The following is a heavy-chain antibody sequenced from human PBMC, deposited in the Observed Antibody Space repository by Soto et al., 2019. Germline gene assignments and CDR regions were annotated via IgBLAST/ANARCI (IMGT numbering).Heavy chain of an antibody. V-gene: IGHV1-46*01. D-gene: IGHD2-2*01. CDR3: ARDGRVPAATSYYYYGMDV. Sequence: QVQLVQSGAEVKKPGASVKVSCKASGYTFTSYYMHWVRQAPGQGLEWMGIINPSGGSTSYAQKFQGRDTMTRDTSTSTVCMELSSLRSEDTAVYYCARDGRVPAATSYYYYGMDVWGQGTTVTVSS. CDR2: INPSGGST. CDR1: GYTFTSYY. J-gene: IGHJ6*02.